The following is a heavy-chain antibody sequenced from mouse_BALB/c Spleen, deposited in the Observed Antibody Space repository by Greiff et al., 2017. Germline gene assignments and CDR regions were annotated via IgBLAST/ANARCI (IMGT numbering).Heavy chain of an antibody. CDR1: GYAFSSYW. Sequence: QVQLQQPGAELVKPGASVKLSCKASGYAFSSYWMNWVKQRPGQGLEWIGQIYPGDGDTNYNGKFKGKATLTADKSSSTAYMQLSSLTSEDSAVYFCPSYGNYSAWFAYWGQGTLVTVSA. CDR2: IYPGDGDT. J-gene: IGHJ3*01. CDR3: PSYGNYSAWFAY. V-gene: IGHV1-80*01. D-gene: IGHD2-1*01.